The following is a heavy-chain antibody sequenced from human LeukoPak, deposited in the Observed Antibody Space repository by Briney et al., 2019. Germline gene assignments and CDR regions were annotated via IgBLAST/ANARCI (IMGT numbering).Heavy chain of an antibody. D-gene: IGHD6-13*01. CDR3: ATSPASSCLDD. CDR2: IKQDRSGK. CDR1: GFTFSSYW. J-gene: IGHJ1*01. Sequence: GGSLRLSCAASGFTFSSYWMSWVRQAPGKGLEWVANIKQDRSGKYYVDSVKGRFTISRDNAKNSLYLQMNSLRGEDTAVYYCATSPASSCLDDWGQGTLVTVSS. V-gene: IGHV3-7*03.